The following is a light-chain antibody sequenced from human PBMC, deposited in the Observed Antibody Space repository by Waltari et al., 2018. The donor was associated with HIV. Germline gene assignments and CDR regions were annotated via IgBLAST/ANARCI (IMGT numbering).Light chain of an antibody. J-gene: IGKJ3*01. V-gene: IGKV4-1*01. CDR2: WAS. Sequence: DIVMTQSPDSLAVSLGERATINCKSSQSVLYSSNNKNYLAWYQQKPGQPPKLLIYWASTRGSGVPDRFSGSGSGTEFTLTISRLQAENFAIYYWQQYYSTPPTFGPGTKVDIK. CDR1: QSVLYSSNNKNY. CDR3: QQYYSTPPT.